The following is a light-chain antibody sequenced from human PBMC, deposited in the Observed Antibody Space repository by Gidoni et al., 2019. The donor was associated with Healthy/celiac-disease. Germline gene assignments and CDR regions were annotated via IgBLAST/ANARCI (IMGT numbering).Light chain of an antibody. CDR3: QQSYSTPGIX. J-gene: IGKJ5*01. CDR2: AAS. Sequence: DIQMTQSPSSLSASVGDRVTITCRASQSISSYLNWYQQKPGKAPKLLIYAASSLQSGVPSRFSGSGSGTDFTLTISSLQPEDFATYYCQQSYSTPGIXXXQGTRLEIK. CDR1: QSISSY. V-gene: IGKV1-39*01.